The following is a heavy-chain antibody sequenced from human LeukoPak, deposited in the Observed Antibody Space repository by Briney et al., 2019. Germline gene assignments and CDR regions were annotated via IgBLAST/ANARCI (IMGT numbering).Heavy chain of an antibody. J-gene: IGHJ5*02. CDR1: GGSFSGYY. Sequence: SETLSLTCAVYGGSFSGYYWSWIRQPPGKGLEWIGEINHSGSTNYNPSLKSRVTISVDTSKNQFSLKLSSVTAADTALYFCARGRAVYGTGIPPLNNYFDPWGQGTLVTVSS. CDR3: ARGRAVYGTGIPPLNNYFDP. D-gene: IGHD3-10*01. V-gene: IGHV4-34*01. CDR2: INHSGST.